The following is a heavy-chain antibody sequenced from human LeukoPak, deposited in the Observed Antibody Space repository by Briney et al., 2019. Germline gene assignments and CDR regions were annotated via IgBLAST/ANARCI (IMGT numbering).Heavy chain of an antibody. J-gene: IGHJ4*02. V-gene: IGHV1-69*04. D-gene: IGHD1-26*01. Sequence: SVKVSCKASGGTFSSYAISWVRQAPGQGLEWMGRIIPIFGIANYAQKFQGRVTITADKSTSTAYMELSSLRSEDTAVYYCASDGYSGSYQGSYYWGQGTLVTVSS. CDR2: IIPIFGIA. CDR3: ASDGYSGSYQGSYY. CDR1: GGTFSSYA.